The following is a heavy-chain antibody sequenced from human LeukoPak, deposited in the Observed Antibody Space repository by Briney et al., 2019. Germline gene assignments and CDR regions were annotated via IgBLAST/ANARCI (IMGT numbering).Heavy chain of an antibody. V-gene: IGHV4-39*01. D-gene: IGHD1-1*01. CDR3: AQSLGSGNWIGNWFDP. CDR2: IYYTGRT. Sequence: PSETLSLTCTVSGGSISSSSHSWGWIRQPPGKGLEWTGTIYYTGRTYYNPSLESRLTLSVDTSKNQFSLKLTSVTAADTAIYYCAQSLGSGNWIGNWFDPWGQGTLVTVSS. CDR1: GGSISSSSHS. J-gene: IGHJ5*02.